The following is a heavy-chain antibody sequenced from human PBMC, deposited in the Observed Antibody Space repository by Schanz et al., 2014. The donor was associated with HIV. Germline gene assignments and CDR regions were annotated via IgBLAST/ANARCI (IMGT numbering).Heavy chain of an antibody. Sequence: QVQLIQSGAEVREPGASVKVSCKASGYTFTAYYIHWVRQAPGQGLEWMGWINPNSGGTNSAQKFQGRVTMSMDTSISTAYMEVRSLRSDDTALYFCARDLADSSTWYDAFDIWGQGTKVTVSS. CDR2: INPNSGGT. V-gene: IGHV1-2*02. CDR1: GYTFTAYY. J-gene: IGHJ3*02. CDR3: ARDLADSSTWYDAFDI. D-gene: IGHD6-13*01.